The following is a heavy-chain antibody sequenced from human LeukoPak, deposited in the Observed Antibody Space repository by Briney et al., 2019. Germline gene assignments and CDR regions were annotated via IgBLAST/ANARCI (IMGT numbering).Heavy chain of an antibody. Sequence: ASVKVSCKASGYTFTSYGISWVRQAPGQGLEWMGWISPYNGDTSYAQNLQGRVTMTTDTSTSTVYMELRSLRSDDTAAYYCARDRQYCSGGSCVYNFDYWGQGTLVTVSS. CDR1: GYTFTSYG. CDR2: ISPYNGDT. J-gene: IGHJ4*02. V-gene: IGHV1-18*01. CDR3: ARDRQYCSGGSCVYNFDY. D-gene: IGHD2-15*01.